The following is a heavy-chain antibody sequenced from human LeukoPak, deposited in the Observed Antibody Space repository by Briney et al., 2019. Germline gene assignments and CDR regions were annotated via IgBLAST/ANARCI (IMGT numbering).Heavy chain of an antibody. V-gene: IGHV4-39*07. CDR3: ARGGKYSGSYYADY. CDR2: FDYSGST. CDR1: GGSISSRPYY. Sequence: PSETLSLTCTVSGGSISSRPYYWGWIRQPPGKGLEWLGSFDYSGSTNYNPSLKSRVTISVDTSKNQFSLKLSSVTAADTAVYYCARGGKYSGSYYADYWGQGTLVTVSS. D-gene: IGHD1-26*01. J-gene: IGHJ4*02.